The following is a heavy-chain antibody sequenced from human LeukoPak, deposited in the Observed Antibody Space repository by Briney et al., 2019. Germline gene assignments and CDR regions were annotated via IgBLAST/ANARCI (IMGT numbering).Heavy chain of an antibody. V-gene: IGHV4-34*01. CDR2: INHSGST. Sequence: SETLSLTCAVYGGSFSGYYWSWIRQPPGKGLEWIGEINHSGSTNCNPSLKSRVTISVDTSKNQFSLKLSSVTAADTAVYYCARSPPYDFWSGYYIGYYFDYWGQGTQVTVSS. D-gene: IGHD3-3*01. CDR1: GGSFSGYY. CDR3: ARSPPYDFWSGYYIGYYFDY. J-gene: IGHJ4*02.